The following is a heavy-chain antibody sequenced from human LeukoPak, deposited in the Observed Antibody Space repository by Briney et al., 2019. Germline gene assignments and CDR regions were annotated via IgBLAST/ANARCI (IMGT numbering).Heavy chain of an antibody. CDR1: GYSITSGYY. Sequence: SETLSLTCTVSGYSITSGYYWSWIRQPPGKGLEWIGEINHSGSTNYNPSLKSRVTISVDTSKNQFSLKLSSVTAADTAVYYCARGVLRFLEWLPSPNWFDPWGQGTLVTVSS. J-gene: IGHJ5*02. V-gene: IGHV4-34*01. CDR3: ARGVLRFLEWLPSPNWFDP. CDR2: INHSGST. D-gene: IGHD3-3*01.